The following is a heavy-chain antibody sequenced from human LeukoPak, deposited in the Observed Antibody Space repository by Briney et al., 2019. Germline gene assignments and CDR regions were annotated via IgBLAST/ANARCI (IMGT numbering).Heavy chain of an antibody. CDR3: ARAPSEIGGYYPEYFRH. D-gene: IGHD3-22*01. V-gene: IGHV3-74*01. CDR1: GFTFSSYW. Sequence: GGSLRLSCAASGFTFSSYWMHWVRQAPGKGLVWVSRIKSDGSTNYADSVKGRFTISRDNAKNTLSLQMNSLRAEDTDVYYCARAPSEIGGYYPEYFRHWGQGTLVTVSS. J-gene: IGHJ1*01. CDR2: IKSDGST.